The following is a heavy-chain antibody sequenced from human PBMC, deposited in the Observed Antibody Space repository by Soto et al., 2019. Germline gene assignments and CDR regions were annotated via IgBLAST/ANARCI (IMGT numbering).Heavy chain of an antibody. D-gene: IGHD3-22*01. CDR3: AKDAYYCESGGDFEGGYFDY. CDR1: GFTFKNYG. Sequence: QVQLVESGGGVVQPGRSLRLSCAVSGFTFKNYGMHWVRQAPGKGLEWVAVIVYDGSYKYYADSVQGRFTISRDNSKNTLYMQMNSLRAEDTAVYYCAKDAYYCESGGDFEGGYFDYWGQGTLVTVSS. CDR2: IVYDGSYK. J-gene: IGHJ4*02. V-gene: IGHV3-30*18.